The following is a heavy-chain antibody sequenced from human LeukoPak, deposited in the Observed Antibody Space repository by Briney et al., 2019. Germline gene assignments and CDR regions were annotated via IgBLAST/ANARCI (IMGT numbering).Heavy chain of an antibody. D-gene: IGHD4-17*01. CDR3: ARDRTTVTTNWFDP. Sequence: SETLSLTCTVSGGSISSSSYYWGWIRQPPGKGLEWIGSIYYSGSTYYNPSLKSRVTISVDTSKNQFSLKLSSVTAADTAVYYCARDRTTVTTNWFDPWGQGTLVTVSS. J-gene: IGHJ5*02. CDR2: IYYSGST. CDR1: GGSISSSSYY. V-gene: IGHV4-39*02.